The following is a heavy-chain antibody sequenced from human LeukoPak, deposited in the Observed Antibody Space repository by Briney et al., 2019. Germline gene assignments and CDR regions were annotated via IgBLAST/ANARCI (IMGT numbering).Heavy chain of an antibody. Sequence: ASVKVSCKASGYTFTSYGINWVRQAPGQGLEWMGWINTNNGHTNYAQKLQGRVTMTTDTSTSTAYMELRSLRSDDTAVYYCARDHAAGWELPLNWFDPWGQGTLVTVSS. CDR1: GYTFTSYG. CDR3: ARDHAAGWELPLNWFDP. V-gene: IGHV1-18*01. CDR2: INTNNGHT. D-gene: IGHD4-23*01. J-gene: IGHJ5*02.